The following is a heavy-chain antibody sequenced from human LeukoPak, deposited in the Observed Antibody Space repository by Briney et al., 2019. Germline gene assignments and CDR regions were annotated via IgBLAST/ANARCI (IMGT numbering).Heavy chain of an antibody. Sequence: PGRSLRLSCAASGFTLDDYAMHWVRQAPGKGLEWVAFIRYDGSDKYYADSVRGRFTISRDNSKNTLYLQMNSLRVEDTAVYYCAKDRLVPGSVLDYWGQGTLVTVSS. CDR1: GFTLDDYA. V-gene: IGHV3-30*02. D-gene: IGHD6-19*01. CDR2: IRYDGSDK. J-gene: IGHJ4*02. CDR3: AKDRLVPGSVLDY.